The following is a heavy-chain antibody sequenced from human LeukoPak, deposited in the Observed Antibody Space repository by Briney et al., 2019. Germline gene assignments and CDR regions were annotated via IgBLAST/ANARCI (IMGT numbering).Heavy chain of an antibody. CDR2: INWNGGST. CDR3: ARKGLYSNYVNADYYYYMDV. D-gene: IGHD4-11*01. CDR1: GFTFDDHG. Sequence: AGGSLRLSCAASGFTFDDHGMSWVRHAPGKGLEWVSGINWNGGSTGYADSVKGRFTISRDNAKNSLYLQMNSLRAEDTALYYCARKGLYSNYVNADYYYYMDVWGKGTTVTVSS. J-gene: IGHJ6*03. V-gene: IGHV3-20*04.